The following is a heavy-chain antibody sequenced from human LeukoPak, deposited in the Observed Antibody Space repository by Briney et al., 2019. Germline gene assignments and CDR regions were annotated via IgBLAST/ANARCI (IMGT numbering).Heavy chain of an antibody. CDR3: AKDLFGGPARAFFDY. J-gene: IGHJ4*02. CDR1: GFAFSSYA. CDR2: IRGSGGTI. Sequence: VGSLRLSCAASGFAFSSYAMSWVRQAPGQGLEWVSAIRGSGGTIYYADSLTGRFITTRDTSKNTLYLQMNSRRAEDTAVYYCAKDLFGGPARAFFDYWGQGTLVTVSS. D-gene: IGHD3-16*01. V-gene: IGHV3-23*01.